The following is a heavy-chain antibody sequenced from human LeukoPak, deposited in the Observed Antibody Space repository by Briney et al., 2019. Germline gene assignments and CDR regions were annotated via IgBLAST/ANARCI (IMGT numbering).Heavy chain of an antibody. V-gene: IGHV3-74*01. J-gene: IGHJ4*02. CDR1: GFTFSSHW. CDR3: VRGNNRSPVDY. CDR2: INPDGRTT. Sequence: GGSLRLSCAASGFTFSSHWMHWVRQAPGKGLVWVSRINPDGRTTTYTDSVKGRFTISRDNAKNTLYLQMNSLRADDTALYYCVRGNNRSPVDYWGQGTLVTVSS. D-gene: IGHD1/OR15-1a*01.